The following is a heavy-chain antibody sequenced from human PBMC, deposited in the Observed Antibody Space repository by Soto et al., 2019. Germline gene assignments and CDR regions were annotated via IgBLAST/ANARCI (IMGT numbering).Heavy chain of an antibody. CDR1: GGSISSSSYY. V-gene: IGHV4-39*01. D-gene: IGHD3-3*01. Sequence: PSETLSLTCTVSGGSISSSSYYWGWIRQPPGKGLEWIGSIYYSGSTYYNPSLKSRVTISVDTSKNQFSLKLSSVTAADTAVYYCARHVKGIGDVSPYYDFWSGPKPYYYYMDVWGKGTTVTVSS. CDR3: ARHVKGIGDVSPYYDFWSGPKPYYYYMDV. J-gene: IGHJ6*03. CDR2: IYYSGST.